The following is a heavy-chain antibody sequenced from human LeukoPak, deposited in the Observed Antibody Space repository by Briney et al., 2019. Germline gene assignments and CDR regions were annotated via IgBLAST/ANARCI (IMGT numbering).Heavy chain of an antibody. CDR3: ARHYYDRSDSYSFDY. V-gene: IGHV4-59*08. CDR2: IFSSGST. Sequence: PSETLSLTCTVSGGSISGYYWSWIRQPPGKGLEWIGYIFSSGSTNYNPSLKSRVTISEDTSVNQFSLKLSSVTAADTAVYYCARHYYDRSDSYSFDYWGQGTLVTVFS. D-gene: IGHD3-22*01. CDR1: GGSISGYY. J-gene: IGHJ4*02.